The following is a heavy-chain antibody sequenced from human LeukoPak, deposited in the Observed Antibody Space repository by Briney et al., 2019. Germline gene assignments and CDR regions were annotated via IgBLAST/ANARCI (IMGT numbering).Heavy chain of an antibody. CDR2: MNPNSGNT. CDR3: ASPSAHIYDSSGYYNA. J-gene: IGHJ5*02. V-gene: IGHV1-8*01. Sequence: ASVKLSCKASGYTFTSYDINWVRQATGQGLEWMGWMNPNSGNTGYAQKFQGRVTMTRDTSISTAYMELSSLRSEDTAVYYCASPSAHIYDSSGYYNAWGQGTLVTVSS. CDR1: GYTFTSYD. D-gene: IGHD3-22*01.